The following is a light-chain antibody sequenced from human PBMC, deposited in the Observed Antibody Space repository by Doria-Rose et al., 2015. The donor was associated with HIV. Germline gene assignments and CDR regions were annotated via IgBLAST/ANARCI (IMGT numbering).Light chain of an antibody. CDR3: QQYGTSWT. CDR2: DGS. J-gene: IGKJ1*01. CDR1: QSFSSTY. V-gene: IGKV3-20*01. Sequence: TQSPGTLSLSPGERATLSCRASQSFSSTYLAWYQQKPGQAPSLLIYDGSTRAAGIPDRFSASGPGTDFTLTINRLEPEDFALYYCQQYGTSWTFGQGTKVEI.